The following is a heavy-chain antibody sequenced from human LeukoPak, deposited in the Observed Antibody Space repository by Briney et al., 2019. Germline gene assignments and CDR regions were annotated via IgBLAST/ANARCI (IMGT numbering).Heavy chain of an antibody. CDR3: ARTTMVRGTYYMDV. Sequence: SETLSLTCTVSGGSISSYYWSWIRQPPGKGLEWIGYIYYSGYTNYNPSLKSRVTISVDTSKNQFSLKMRSVTAADTAVYYCARTTMVRGTYYMDVWGKGTTVTISS. CDR1: GGSISSYY. CDR2: IYYSGYT. J-gene: IGHJ6*03. D-gene: IGHD3-10*01. V-gene: IGHV4-59*12.